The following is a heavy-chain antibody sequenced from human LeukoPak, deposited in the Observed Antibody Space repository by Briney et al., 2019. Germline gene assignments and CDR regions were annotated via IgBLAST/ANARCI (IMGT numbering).Heavy chain of an antibody. J-gene: IGHJ2*01. CDR2: ISAGGITT. D-gene: IGHD2-8*01. Sequence: GGSLRLSCAASGFTFSSYAMSWVRQAPGKGLEWVSAISAGGITTHYANSVKGRFTISRDNSKSSLYLQMNSLRAEDTAVYYCAKDPVSHWYFDLWGRGTLVTVSS. CDR3: AKDPVSHWYFDL. V-gene: IGHV3-23*01. CDR1: GFTFSSYA.